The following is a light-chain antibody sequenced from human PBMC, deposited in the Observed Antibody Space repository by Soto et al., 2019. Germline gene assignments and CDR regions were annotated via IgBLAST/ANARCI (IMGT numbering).Light chain of an antibody. Sequence: EIAMTQSPATLSVSPGERATLSCRASQSVSSNLAWYQQKPGQAPRLLIYGASTRATGIPARFSGSGSGTEFTLTISSLQSEDFAVYYCQQYNSWTLTFGGGTKVDIK. J-gene: IGKJ4*01. V-gene: IGKV3-15*01. CDR1: QSVSSN. CDR2: GAS. CDR3: QQYNSWTLT.